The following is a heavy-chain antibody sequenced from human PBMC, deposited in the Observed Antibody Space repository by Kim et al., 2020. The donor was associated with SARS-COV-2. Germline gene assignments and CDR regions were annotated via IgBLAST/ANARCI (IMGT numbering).Heavy chain of an antibody. J-gene: IGHJ3*02. CDR2: IGTTGDI. Sequence: GGSLRLSCAASGFTFSSYDMHWVRQVTGKGLEWVSAIGTTGDIYYLGSVKDRFTISREDAKNYLYLQMNSRRAGDTAAYYCARRMVRGVGLGIGGLGTMV. CDR3: ARRMVRGVGLGI. D-gene: IGHD3-10*01. CDR1: GFTFSSYD. V-gene: IGHV3-13*01.